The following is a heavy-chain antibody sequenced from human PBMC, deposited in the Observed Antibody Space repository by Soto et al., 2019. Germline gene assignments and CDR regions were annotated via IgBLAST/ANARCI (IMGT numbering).Heavy chain of an antibody. V-gene: IGHV3-48*01. Sequence: GGSLRLSCAASGFTFSSYSMNWVRQAPGKGLEWVSYISSSSSTIYYADSVKGRFTISRDNAKNSLYLQMNSLRAEDTAVYYCARGIRYCSSTSCYQGWYFDLWGRGTLVTVSS. J-gene: IGHJ2*01. CDR1: GFTFSSYS. CDR2: ISSSSSTI. CDR3: ARGIRYCSSTSCYQGWYFDL. D-gene: IGHD2-2*01.